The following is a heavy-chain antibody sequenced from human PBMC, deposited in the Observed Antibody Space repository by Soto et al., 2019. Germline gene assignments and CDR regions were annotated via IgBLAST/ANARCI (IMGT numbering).Heavy chain of an antibody. CDR1: GFTFSSYA. CDR3: ARALYGSGSYYSFDY. CDR2: ISYDGSNK. Sequence: GGSLRLSCAASGFTFSSYAMHWVRQAPGKGLEWVAVISYDGSNKYYADSVKGRFTISRDNSKNTLYLQMNSLRAEDTAVYYCARALYGSGSYYSFDYWGQGTLVTVSS. V-gene: IGHV3-30-3*01. J-gene: IGHJ4*02. D-gene: IGHD3-10*01.